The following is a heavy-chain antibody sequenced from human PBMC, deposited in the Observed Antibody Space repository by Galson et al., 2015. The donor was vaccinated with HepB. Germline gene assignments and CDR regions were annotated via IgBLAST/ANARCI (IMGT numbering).Heavy chain of an antibody. Sequence: CAISGDSVSSNSAAWNWIRQSPSRGLEWLGRTYYRSKWYNDYAVSVKSRITINPDTSKNQFSLQLNSVTPEDTAVYYCARDKSHTYYYDSSGYFFDYWGQGTLVTVSS. D-gene: IGHD3-22*01. J-gene: IGHJ4*02. CDR2: TYYRSKWYN. CDR3: ARDKSHTYYYDSSGYFFDY. V-gene: IGHV6-1*01. CDR1: GDSVSSNSAA.